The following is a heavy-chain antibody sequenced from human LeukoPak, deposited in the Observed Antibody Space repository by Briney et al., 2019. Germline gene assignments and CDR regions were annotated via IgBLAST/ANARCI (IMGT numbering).Heavy chain of an antibody. CDR1: GGSISSYY. J-gene: IGHJ4*02. D-gene: IGHD4-11*01. CDR2: ISYSGST. Sequence: SETLSLTCTVSGGSISSYYWSWIRQPPGKGLGWIGYISYSGSTSYNSSLKSRVTISVDTSKNQFSLKLTSVTAADTAVYYCARHSLHSNYATGGIDYWGQGTLVTVSS. V-gene: IGHV4-59*08. CDR3: ARHSLHSNYATGGIDY.